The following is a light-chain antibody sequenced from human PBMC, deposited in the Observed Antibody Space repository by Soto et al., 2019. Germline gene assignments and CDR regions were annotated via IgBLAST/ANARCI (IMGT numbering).Light chain of an antibody. V-gene: IGKV2D-29*01. CDR2: EAF. CDR1: QRLLHRDGKTS. Sequence: DIVMTQTPLSLSVTPGQPASISCKSSQRLLHRDGKTSLSWYLQKAGRPPQLLLYEAFNRFSGVSERFSGAGSGTDFTLKISRVEAEDVGVYYCMQSIQDPYTFGQGTKLEIK. CDR3: MQSIQDPYT. J-gene: IGKJ2*01.